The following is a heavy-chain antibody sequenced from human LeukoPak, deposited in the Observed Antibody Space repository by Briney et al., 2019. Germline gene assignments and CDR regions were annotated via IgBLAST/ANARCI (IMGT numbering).Heavy chain of an antibody. CDR3: AREGRLLKISYYYDSSGTFHF. CDR1: GGSISTYY. V-gene: IGHV4-4*07. CDR2: IYTSGST. D-gene: IGHD3-22*01. J-gene: IGHJ3*01. Sequence: SETLSLTCTVSGGSISTYYWSWLRQPAGKGLEWIGRIYTSGSTNYNPSLKSRVTISIDTSKSQFSLKLISVTAADTAVYYCAREGRLLKISYYYDSSGTFHFWGQGTMVTVSS.